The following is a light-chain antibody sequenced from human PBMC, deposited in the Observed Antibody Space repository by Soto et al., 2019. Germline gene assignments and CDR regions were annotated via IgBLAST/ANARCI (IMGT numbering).Light chain of an antibody. J-gene: IGKJ1*01. Sequence: DIQMTQSTFSVSVSLGDRVTITCRASQSISSYLKWYQQKPGKAPKRLIYAASSLQGGVPSRFSGSGSGTDFTLTISSLQPEDFATYYCQQSYSTPQTFGQGTKVDI. V-gene: IGKV1-39*01. CDR3: QQSYSTPQT. CDR2: AAS. CDR1: QSISSY.